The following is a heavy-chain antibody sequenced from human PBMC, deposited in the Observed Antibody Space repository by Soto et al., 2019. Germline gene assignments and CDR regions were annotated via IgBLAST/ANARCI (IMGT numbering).Heavy chain of an antibody. V-gene: IGHV1-2*02. CDR1: GYTFTGYY. CDR3: ARVSANLEWLLRSINWFDP. CDR2: INPNSGGT. Sequence: GASVKVSCKASGYTFTGYYMHWVRQAPGQGLEWMGWINPNSGGTNYAQKLQGRVTMTTDTSTSTAYMELRSLRSDDTAVYYCARVSANLEWLLRSINWFDPWGQGTLVTVSS. J-gene: IGHJ5*02. D-gene: IGHD3-3*01.